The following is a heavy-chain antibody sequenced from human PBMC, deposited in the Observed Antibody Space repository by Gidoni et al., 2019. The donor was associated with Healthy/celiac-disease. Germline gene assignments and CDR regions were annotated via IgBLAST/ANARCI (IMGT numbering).Heavy chain of an antibody. Sequence: QVQLVESGGGVVQPGRSLRLSCAASGVTFSSYGMHWVRQAPGKGLEWVAVISYEASNTYYADSVKGRFTISRDNSKNTLYLQMNSLRAEDTAVYYCAKDRSSSCPDYWGQGTLVTVSS. D-gene: IGHD6-13*01. V-gene: IGHV3-30*18. CDR1: GVTFSSYG. CDR3: AKDRSSSCPDY. J-gene: IGHJ4*02. CDR2: ISYEASNT.